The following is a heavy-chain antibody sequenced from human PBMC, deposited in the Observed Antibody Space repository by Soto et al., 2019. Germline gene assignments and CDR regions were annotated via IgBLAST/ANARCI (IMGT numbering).Heavy chain of an antibody. CDR1: GFTFSSYS. V-gene: IGHV3-21*01. CDR3: AREGSSSWYIHAFDI. CDR2: ISSSSSYI. Sequence: GGSLRLSCAASGFTFSSYSMNWVRQAPGKGLEWVSSISSSSSYIYYADSVKGRFTISRDNAKNSLYLQMNSLRAEDTAVYYCAREGSSSWYIHAFDIWGQGTMVTVXS. D-gene: IGHD6-13*01. J-gene: IGHJ3*02.